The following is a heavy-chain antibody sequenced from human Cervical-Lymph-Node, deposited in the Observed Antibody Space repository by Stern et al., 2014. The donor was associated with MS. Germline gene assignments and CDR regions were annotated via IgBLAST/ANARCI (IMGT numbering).Heavy chain of an antibody. V-gene: IGHV2-5*01. CDR2: IYWNDSK. CDR3: AAHAPGVVPAALDY. D-gene: IGHD2-2*01. J-gene: IGHJ4*02. CDR1: GFSLSTSGVC. Sequence: QITLKESGPTLVKPTQTLTLTCTFSGFSLSTSGVCVGWIRQPPGKALEWLGFIYWNDSKRNSPSLKNRLTNTKDTSKNQVVLTMNNMDPVDTAAFYCAAHAPGVVPAALDYWGQGTLVTVS.